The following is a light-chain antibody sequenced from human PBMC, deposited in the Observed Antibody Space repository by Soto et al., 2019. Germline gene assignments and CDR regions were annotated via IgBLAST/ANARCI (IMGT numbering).Light chain of an antibody. Sequence: EIVMTQSPATLSVSPGERVTLSCRASQSVSGNLAWYQQKPGQAPRLLIYSASTRATGIPVRFSGSGSGTEFTLSISSLQSEDLAVYYCQQYNNWLFTFGGGTRVEIK. CDR3: QQYNNWLFT. J-gene: IGKJ4*01. CDR1: QSVSGN. V-gene: IGKV3-15*01. CDR2: SAS.